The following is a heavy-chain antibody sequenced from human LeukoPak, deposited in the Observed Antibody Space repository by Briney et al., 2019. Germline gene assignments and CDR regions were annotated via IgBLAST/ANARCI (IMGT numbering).Heavy chain of an antibody. D-gene: IGHD6-6*01. V-gene: IGHV4-30-2*01. Sequence: PSETLSLTCTVSGGSISSGGYYWSWIRQPPGKGLEWIGYIYHSGSTYYNPSLKSRVTISVDRSKNQFSLKLSSVTAADTAVYYCARVPVEYSSSSYAFDIWGQGTMVTVSS. CDR2: IYHSGST. CDR3: ARVPVEYSSSSYAFDI. J-gene: IGHJ3*02. CDR1: GGSISSGGYY.